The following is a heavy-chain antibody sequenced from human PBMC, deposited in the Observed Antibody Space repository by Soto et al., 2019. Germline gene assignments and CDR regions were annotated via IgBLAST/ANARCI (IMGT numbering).Heavy chain of an antibody. CDR3: ARTYCSGGSCYSQEGNNWFDP. CDR2: IYYSGST. J-gene: IGHJ5*02. D-gene: IGHD2-15*01. Sequence: NPSETLSLTCTVSGGSISSGGYYWSGIRQHPGKGLEWIGYIYYSGSTYYNPSLKSRVTISVDTSKNQFSLKLSSVTAADTAVYYCARTYCSGGSCYSQEGNNWFDPWGQGTLVTVSS. CDR1: GGSISSGGYY. V-gene: IGHV4-31*03.